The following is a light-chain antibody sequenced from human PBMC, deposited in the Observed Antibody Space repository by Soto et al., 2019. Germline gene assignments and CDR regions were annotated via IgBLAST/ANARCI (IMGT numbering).Light chain of an antibody. CDR2: AAS. CDR3: QKYNSAPLT. CDR1: QGNSNY. J-gene: IGKJ4*01. Sequence: DIQMTQSPSSLSASVGDRVTITCRASQGNSNYLAWYQRKPGKVPKLLIYAASTLQSGVPSRFSGSGSGTDFTLTISSLQPEDVATYYCQKYNSAPLTFGGGTKVEIK. V-gene: IGKV1-27*01.